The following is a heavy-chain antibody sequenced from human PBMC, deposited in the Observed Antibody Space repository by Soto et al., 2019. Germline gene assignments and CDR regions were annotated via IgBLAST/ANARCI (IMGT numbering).Heavy chain of an antibody. V-gene: IGHV4-31*11. CDR1: GGSISSNYY. Sequence: QVQLHESGPGLVKPSQTLSLTCAVSGGSISSNYYWSWIRQLPGKGLEWIGYIYYIGSTYYNPSLESRITISVDTSKNQFSLKLSSVTAADTAVYYCARGEMIFGLPITSSYFDNWGQGTLVTVSS. CDR3: ARGEMIFGLPITSSYFDN. J-gene: IGHJ4*02. CDR2: IYYIGST. D-gene: IGHD3-3*01.